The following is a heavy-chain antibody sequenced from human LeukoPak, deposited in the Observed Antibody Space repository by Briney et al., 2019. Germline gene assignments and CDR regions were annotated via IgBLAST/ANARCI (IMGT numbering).Heavy chain of an antibody. CDR2: IFYTGST. V-gene: IGHV4-59*12. J-gene: IGHJ6*02. D-gene: IGHD3-9*01. CDR1: GGSISGYF. Sequence: SETLSLTCTVSGGSISGYFWYWIRQPPGKGLEWIGHIFYTGSTTYNPSFKSRVTISLDTSKNQFSMKLSSVTAADTAVYYCARDRGGVVVPAPPGDILTGFPNYYYYYGMDVWGQGTTVTVSS. CDR3: ARDRGGVVVPAPPGDILTGFPNYYYYYGMDV.